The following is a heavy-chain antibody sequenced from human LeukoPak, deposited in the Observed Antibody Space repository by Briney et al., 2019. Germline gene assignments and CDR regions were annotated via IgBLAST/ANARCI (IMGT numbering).Heavy chain of an antibody. D-gene: IGHD6-19*01. CDR2: IYSGGST. CDR3: ARDRRIAVAGTDAFDI. CDR1: GFTVSSNY. Sequence: GGSLRLSCAASGFTVSSNYMSWVRQAPGKGLEWVSVIYSGGSTYYADSVKGRFTISRDNSKNTLYLQMNSLRAEDTAVYYCARDRRIAVAGTDAFDIWGQGTMVTVSS. V-gene: IGHV3-66*01. J-gene: IGHJ3*02.